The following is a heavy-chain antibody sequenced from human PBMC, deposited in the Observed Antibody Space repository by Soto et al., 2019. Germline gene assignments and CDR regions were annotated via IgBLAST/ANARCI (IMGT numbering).Heavy chain of an antibody. Sequence: PSETLSLTCTVSGGSISSSSYYWGWIRQPPGKGLEWIGEINHSGSTNYNPSLKSRVTISVDTSKNQFSLKLSSVTAADTAVYYCARSYSSGWHDYWGQGTLVPSPQ. CDR2: INHSGST. D-gene: IGHD6-19*01. J-gene: IGHJ4*02. CDR1: GGSISSSSYY. V-gene: IGHV4-39*07. CDR3: ARSYSSGWHDY.